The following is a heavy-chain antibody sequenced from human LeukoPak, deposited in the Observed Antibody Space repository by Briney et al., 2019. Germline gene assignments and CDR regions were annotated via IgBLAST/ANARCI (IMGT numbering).Heavy chain of an antibody. D-gene: IGHD4-17*01. Sequence: PGGSLRLSCAASGFNFTNYNMNWVRQAPGKGLEWVSSIHSSSGSIYYADSLKGRFTISRDNAKNSLYLQMNSLRAEDTAVYYCARDYGDYYFDYWGQGTLVTVSS. J-gene: IGHJ4*02. CDR1: GFNFTNYN. V-gene: IGHV3-21*01. CDR3: ARDYGDYYFDY. CDR2: IHSSSGSI.